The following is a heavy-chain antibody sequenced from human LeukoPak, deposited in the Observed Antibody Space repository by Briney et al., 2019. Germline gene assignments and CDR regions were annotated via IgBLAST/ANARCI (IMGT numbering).Heavy chain of an antibody. J-gene: IGHJ4*02. D-gene: IGHD3-10*01. Sequence: GGSLRLSCGASGFTFGSYGMHWVRQAPDKGLEWVAVISYDGSNKYYADSVKGRFTISRDISKNTLYLQMNSLRAEDTAVYYCAKDQGSGSLDYWGQGTLVTVSS. V-gene: IGHV3-30*18. CDR2: ISYDGSNK. CDR1: GFTFGSYG. CDR3: AKDQGSGSLDY.